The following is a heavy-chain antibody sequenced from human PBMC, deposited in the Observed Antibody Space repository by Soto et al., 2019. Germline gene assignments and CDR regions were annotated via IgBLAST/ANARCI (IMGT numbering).Heavy chain of an antibody. Sequence: PSVKVSCKASGYTFTSYYMHWVRQAPGQGLEWMGIINPSGGSTSYAQKFQGRVTMTRDTSTSTVYMELSSLRSEDTAVYYCARGSGYDKPPSPIDYWGQGTLVTVSS. CDR1: GYTFTSYY. D-gene: IGHD5-12*01. J-gene: IGHJ4*02. CDR3: ARGSGYDKPPSPIDY. CDR2: INPSGGST. V-gene: IGHV1-46*03.